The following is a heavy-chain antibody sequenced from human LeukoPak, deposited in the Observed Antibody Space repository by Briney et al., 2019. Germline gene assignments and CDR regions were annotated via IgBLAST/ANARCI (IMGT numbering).Heavy chain of an antibody. CDR3: AKLIAAAGMFDY. Sequence: GGSLRLSCAASGFTSSSYGMHWVRQAPGKGLEWVAVISYDGSNKYYADSVKGRFTISRDNSKNTLYLQMNSLRAEDTAVYYCAKLIAAAGMFDYWGQGTLVTVSS. CDR2: ISYDGSNK. D-gene: IGHD6-13*01. J-gene: IGHJ4*02. V-gene: IGHV3-30*18. CDR1: GFTSSSYG.